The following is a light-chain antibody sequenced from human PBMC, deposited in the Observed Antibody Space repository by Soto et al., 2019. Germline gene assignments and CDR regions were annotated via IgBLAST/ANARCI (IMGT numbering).Light chain of an antibody. Sequence: EIVFTQSPATLSLSPGERATLSCRASQSVSSYLAWYQQKPGQAPRILIYDASNRATGIPARFSGSGSGTDFTLTISSLEPEDFAVYYCQQRSNWVTFGPGTKVDIK. J-gene: IGKJ3*01. V-gene: IGKV3-11*01. CDR3: QQRSNWVT. CDR2: DAS. CDR1: QSVSSY.